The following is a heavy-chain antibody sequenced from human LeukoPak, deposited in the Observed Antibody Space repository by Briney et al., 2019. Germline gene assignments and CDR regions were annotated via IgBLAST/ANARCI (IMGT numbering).Heavy chain of an antibody. CDR1: GGSISSGDYY. J-gene: IGHJ4*02. Sequence: SETLSLTCTVSGGSISSGDYYWSWIRQPPGKGLEWIGYIYYSGSTYYNPSLKSRVTISVDTSKNQFSLKLSSVTAADTAVYYCARAYDSSGYSKVVFDYWGQGTLVTVSS. V-gene: IGHV4-30-4*02. D-gene: IGHD3-22*01. CDR3: ARAYDSSGYSKVVFDY. CDR2: IYYSGST.